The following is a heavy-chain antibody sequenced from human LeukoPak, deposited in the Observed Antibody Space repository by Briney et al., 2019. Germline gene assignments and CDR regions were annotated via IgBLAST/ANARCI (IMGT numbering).Heavy chain of an antibody. Sequence: PSGTLSLTCAVYGGSFSGYYWSWIRQPPGKGLEWIGEINHSGSTNYNPSLKSRVTISVDTSKNQFSLKLSSVTAADTAVYYCAREIVVAYFDYWGQGTLVTVSS. CDR3: AREIVVAYFDY. CDR2: INHSGST. CDR1: GGSFSGYY. D-gene: IGHD3-22*01. J-gene: IGHJ4*02. V-gene: IGHV4-34*01.